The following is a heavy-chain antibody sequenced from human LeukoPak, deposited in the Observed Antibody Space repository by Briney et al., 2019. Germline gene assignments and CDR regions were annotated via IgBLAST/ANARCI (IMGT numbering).Heavy chain of an antibody. D-gene: IGHD5-24*01. Sequence: SETLSLTCAVYGGSFSGYYWSWIRQPPGKGLEWIGEINHSGSTNYNPPLKSRVTISVDTSKNQFSLKLSSVTAADTAVYYCASISRDGSLDVWGQGTTVTVSS. CDR2: INHSGST. CDR1: GGSFSGYY. V-gene: IGHV4-34*01. CDR3: ASISRDGSLDV. J-gene: IGHJ6*02.